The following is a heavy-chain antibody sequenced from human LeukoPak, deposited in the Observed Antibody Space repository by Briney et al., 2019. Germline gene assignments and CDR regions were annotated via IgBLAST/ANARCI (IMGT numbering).Heavy chain of an antibody. CDR3: ARLAHPPWLTNTHFDY. V-gene: IGHV4-39*01. CDR2: IYYGGST. CDR1: GGSISSESFS. D-gene: IGHD3-22*01. Sequence: SETLSLTCTVSGGSISSESFSWGWIRQPPGKGLEWIGSIYYGGSTFYNSSLKSRVRISVDTSQNQFSLKMSSVTAADTAAYYCARLAHPPWLTNTHFDYWGQGILVTVSS. J-gene: IGHJ4*02.